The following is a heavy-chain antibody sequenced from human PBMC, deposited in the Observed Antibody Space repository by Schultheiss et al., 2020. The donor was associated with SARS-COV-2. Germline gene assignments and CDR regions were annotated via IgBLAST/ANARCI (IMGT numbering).Heavy chain of an antibody. V-gene: IGHV1-69*13. Sequence: SVKVSCKASGYTFTSYGISWVRQAPGQGLEWMGGIIPIFGTANYAQKFQGRVTITADESTSTAYMELSSLRSEDTAVYYCARGHQLPSHYYYYGMDVWGQGTTVTVSS. CDR2: IIPIFGTA. CDR3: ARGHQLPSHYYYYGMDV. D-gene: IGHD2-2*01. J-gene: IGHJ6*02. CDR1: GYTFTSYG.